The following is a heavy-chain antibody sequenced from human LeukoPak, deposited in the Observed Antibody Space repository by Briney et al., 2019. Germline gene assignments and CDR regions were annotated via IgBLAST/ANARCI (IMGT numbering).Heavy chain of an antibody. Sequence: AGGSLRLSCVASGFTFSSYWMAWVRQAPGKGPEWVASIQQNGNEKYYVDSVKGRFTISKDNAKNLLYLRMNSLRAEDTAVYYCAREDHSKYEYWGQGTPVTVSS. CDR1: GFTFSSYW. CDR2: IQQNGNEK. D-gene: IGHD4-11*01. V-gene: IGHV3-7*01. CDR3: AREDHSKYEY. J-gene: IGHJ4*02.